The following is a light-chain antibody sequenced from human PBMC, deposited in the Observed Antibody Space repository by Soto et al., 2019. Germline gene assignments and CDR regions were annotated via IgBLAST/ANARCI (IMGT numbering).Light chain of an antibody. V-gene: IGLV1-47*02. Sequence: QSVLTQPPSASGTPGQRVTISCSGSSSNIGSNYVYWYQQLPGAAPKLLMYSHNIRPAGVPDRFSASTSGTSASLAISGLRPEDEGDYHCAAWDDSVRGVVFGGGTKLTVL. J-gene: IGLJ2*01. CDR2: SHN. CDR1: SSNIGSNY. CDR3: AAWDDSVRGVV.